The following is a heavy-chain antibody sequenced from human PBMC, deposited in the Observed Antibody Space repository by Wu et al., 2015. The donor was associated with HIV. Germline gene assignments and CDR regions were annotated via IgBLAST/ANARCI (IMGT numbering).Heavy chain of an antibody. J-gene: IGHJ4*02. D-gene: IGHD3-22*01. CDR1: GYTFSDYY. V-gene: IGHV1-2*02. CDR3: ATRGNFRHFYDSSAYHYEAWDY. Sequence: QAHLVQPGAEVKKPGASVKVSCKASGYTFSDYYIHWVRQAPGQGLEWMGEINPRNGGTNYAQKFQDRVSMTRDTSGTTVYMELSGLTSHDTALYFCATRGNFRHFYDSSAYHYEAWDYWGQGTLVTVSS. CDR2: INPRNGGT.